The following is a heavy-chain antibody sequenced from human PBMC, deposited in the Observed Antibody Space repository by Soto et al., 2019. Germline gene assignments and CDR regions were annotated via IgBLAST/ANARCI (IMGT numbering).Heavy chain of an antibody. Sequence: QVQLQESGPGLVKPSQTLSLTCTVSGGSISSGDYYWGWIRQPPGKGLGGIGYIYYGGSTYYNPSLKSRVTISVDTSKNQFSLKLSSVTAADTAVYYCAAGGYYDSSGYYYNDAFDIWGQGTMVTVSS. V-gene: IGHV4-30-4*01. J-gene: IGHJ3*02. CDR2: IYYGGST. D-gene: IGHD3-22*01. CDR3: AAGGYYDSSGYYYNDAFDI. CDR1: GGSISSGDYY.